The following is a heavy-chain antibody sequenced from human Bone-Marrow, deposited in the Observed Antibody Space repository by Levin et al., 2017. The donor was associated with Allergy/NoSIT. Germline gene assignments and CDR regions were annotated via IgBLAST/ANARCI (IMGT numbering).Heavy chain of an antibody. CDR1: GGSLTSGGYL. V-gene: IGHV4-31*03. CDR3: TRVRGTSVGGGFDP. D-gene: IGHD1-1*01. Sequence: PSETLSLTCSVSGGSLTSGGYLWTWIRQPPGKGLEWIGYMFYSGSTYYNPSLRSRVTMSTDASQNQFSLSLSSVTAADTAVYFCTRVRGTSVGGGFDPWGQGILVTVSS. J-gene: IGHJ5*02. CDR2: MFYSGST.